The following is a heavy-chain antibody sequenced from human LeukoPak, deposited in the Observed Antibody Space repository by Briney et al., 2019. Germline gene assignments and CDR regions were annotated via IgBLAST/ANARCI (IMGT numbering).Heavy chain of an antibody. CDR2: ISSSCSYI. CDR3: ARGLNDYVWGSYFGY. CDR1: GFTFSSYS. D-gene: IGHD3-16*01. J-gene: IGHJ4*02. Sequence: GGSLRLSCAASGFTFSSYSMNWVRQAPGKGLEWVSSISSSCSYIYYADSVKGRFTISRDNAKNSLYLQMNSLRAEDTAVYYCARGLNDYVWGSYFGYWGQGTLVTVSS. V-gene: IGHV3-21*01.